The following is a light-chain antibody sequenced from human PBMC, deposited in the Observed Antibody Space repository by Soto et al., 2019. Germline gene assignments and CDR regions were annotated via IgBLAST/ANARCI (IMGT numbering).Light chain of an antibody. CDR3: SPSTGTNSVV. Sequence: QSALTQPPSASGSPGQSVTISCTGTSSDVGGYNYVSWYQQHPGKAPKLMIYEVSKRPSGVPDRFSGSNSGNTASLTVSGLQAEDEADYYCSPSTGTNSVVFGGGTKLTVL. CDR1: SSDVGGYNY. J-gene: IGLJ3*02. V-gene: IGLV2-8*01. CDR2: EVS.